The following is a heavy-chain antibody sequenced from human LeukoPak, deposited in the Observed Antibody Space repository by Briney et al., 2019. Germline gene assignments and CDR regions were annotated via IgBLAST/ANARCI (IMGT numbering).Heavy chain of an antibody. CDR1: RFTFSSYG. CDR3: AKAPAGPEYSTSWKFGYNWFDP. V-gene: IGHV3-23*01. J-gene: IGHJ5*02. CDR2: IGDSRGST. D-gene: IGHD6-13*01. Sequence: PGGSLRLSCAASRFTFSSYGMSWVRQAPGKGLEWVSSIGDSRGSTYYADSVKGRFTISRDNSKNTLYLQMNSLRPEDTAVYYCAKAPAGPEYSTSWKFGYNWFDPGGQGTLVTVSS.